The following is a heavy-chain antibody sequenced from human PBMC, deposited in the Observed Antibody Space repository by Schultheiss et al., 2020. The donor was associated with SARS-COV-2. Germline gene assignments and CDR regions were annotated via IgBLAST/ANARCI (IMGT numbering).Heavy chain of an antibody. Sequence: SVKVSCKASGGTFSSYAISWVRQAPGQGLEWMGGIIPIFGTANYAQKFQGRVTITADESTSTAYMELSSLRSEDTAVYYCAKGWGLSQTWARYYNSAMDVWGQGTAVTVSS. V-gene: IGHV1-69*13. J-gene: IGHJ6*02. CDR2: IIPIFGTA. CDR1: GGTFSSYA. D-gene: IGHD7-27*01. CDR3: AKGWGLSQTWARYYNSAMDV.